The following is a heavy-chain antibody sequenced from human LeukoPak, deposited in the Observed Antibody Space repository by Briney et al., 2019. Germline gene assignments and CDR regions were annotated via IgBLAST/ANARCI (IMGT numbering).Heavy chain of an antibody. J-gene: IGHJ5*02. Sequence: GGSVRLSCAASGFSFSSYNMNWVRPAPGKGLEWVSSISDSSSYIYYADSVKGRFTISRDNAKNSLYLQMNSLRAEDTAVYYCARDSWIQLWLNAWGQGTLVTVSS. CDR1: GFSFSSYN. V-gene: IGHV3-21*01. CDR3: ARDSWIQLWLNA. D-gene: IGHD5-18*01. CDR2: ISDSSSYI.